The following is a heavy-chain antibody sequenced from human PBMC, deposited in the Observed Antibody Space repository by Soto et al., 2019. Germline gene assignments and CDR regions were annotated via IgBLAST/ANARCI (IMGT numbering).Heavy chain of an antibody. J-gene: IGHJ4*02. D-gene: IGHD6-13*01. V-gene: IGHV4-59*01. Sequence: SETLSLTCTVSGGSMRNYFWTWIRQPPGKGLEWIGYIHYSGTTSFFPSYTPSLRSRVPISEDTSKNQFSLKLLSVTTADTAVYFCAAGEASSRNLAPYYLDFWGQGTLVTVSS. CDR2: IHYSGTT. CDR1: GGSMRNYF. CDR3: AAGEASSRNLAPYYLDF.